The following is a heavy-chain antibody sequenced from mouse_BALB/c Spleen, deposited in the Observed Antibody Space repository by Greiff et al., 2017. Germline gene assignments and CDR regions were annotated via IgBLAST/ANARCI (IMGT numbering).Heavy chain of an antibody. Sequence: EVKLMESGGGLVKPGGSLKLSCAASGFTFSSYAMSWVRQTPEKRLEWVASISSGGSTYYPDSVKGRFTISRDNARNILYLQMSSLRSEDTAMYYCARWRTTVVADYWGQGTTLTVSS. CDR1: GFTFSSYA. CDR3: ARWRTTVVADY. CDR2: ISSGGST. V-gene: IGHV5-6-5*01. D-gene: IGHD1-1*01. J-gene: IGHJ2*01.